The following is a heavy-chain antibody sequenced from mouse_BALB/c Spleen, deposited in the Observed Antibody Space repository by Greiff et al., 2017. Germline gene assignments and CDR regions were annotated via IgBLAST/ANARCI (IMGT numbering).Heavy chain of an antibody. D-gene: IGHD1-1*01. Sequence: DVKLVESGPSLVKPSQTLSLTCSVTGDSITRGYWNWIRKFPGNKLEYMGYISYSGSTYYNPSLKSRISITRDTSKNQYYLQLHSVTTEDTATYYCAPTYGSSYWYFDVWGAGTTVTVSS. J-gene: IGHJ1*01. CDR1: GDSITRGY. CDR3: APTYGSSYWYFDV. V-gene: IGHV3-8*02. CDR2: ISYSGST.